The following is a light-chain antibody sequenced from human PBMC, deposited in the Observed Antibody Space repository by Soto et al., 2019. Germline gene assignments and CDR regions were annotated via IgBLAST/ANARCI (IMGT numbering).Light chain of an antibody. V-gene: IGLV1-44*01. CDR3: ATWDDSLYGWV. J-gene: IGLJ3*02. CDR1: SPNIGSNT. CDR2: LND. Sequence: QLVLTQPPSASGTLGQSVTISCSGSSPNIGSNTVNWYQQLPGAAPQLLICLNDQRPSGVPDRFSGSKSGTSASLAISGLQSEDEADYYCATWDDSLYGWVFGGGTKLTVL.